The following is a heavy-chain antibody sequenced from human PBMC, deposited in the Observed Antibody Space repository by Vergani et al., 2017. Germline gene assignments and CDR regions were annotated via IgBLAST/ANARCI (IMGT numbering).Heavy chain of an antibody. CDR2: ISGSGGST. D-gene: IGHD6-19*01. Sequence: EVQLLESGGGLVQPGGSLRLSSAASLFTFISYSMSWVRQAPGKGLGWVSAISGSGGSTYYADSVKGRFTIYRDNSKNTLYLQMNSLRAEDTSVYYCAKDHFIGGWSDAFDIWGQGTMVTVSS. CDR3: AKDHFIGGWSDAFDI. V-gene: IGHV3-23*01. J-gene: IGHJ3*02. CDR1: LFTFISYS.